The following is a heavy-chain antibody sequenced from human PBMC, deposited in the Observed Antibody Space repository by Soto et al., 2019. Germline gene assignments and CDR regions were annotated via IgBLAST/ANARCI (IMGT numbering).Heavy chain of an antibody. Sequence: EVLLVESGGGLVKPVGSLRLSCAASGFTFSSAWMSWVRQAPGRGLECVGHIKSKTAGGTTDYAAPVKGRFTISRDDSKNTLYLQMNSLKTDDTAVYYCGSDYDDWGIDYWGQGTLVTVSS. J-gene: IGHJ4*02. V-gene: IGHV3-15*01. CDR2: IKSKTAGGTT. D-gene: IGHD5-12*01. CDR1: GFTFSSAW. CDR3: GSDYDDWGIDY.